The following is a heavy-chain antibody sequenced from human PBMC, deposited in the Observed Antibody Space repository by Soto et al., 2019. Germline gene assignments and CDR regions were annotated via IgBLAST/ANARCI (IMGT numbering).Heavy chain of an antibody. Sequence: SVTLSLTCTVSAGSISSSSYYWGWIRQPPGKGLEWIGSIYYSGSTYYNPSLKSRVTISVDKSKNQFSLKLSSVSAADTAVYYCARHHSQLRFLEPNFDYWRQGTLVTVSS. V-gene: IGHV4-39*01. CDR1: AGSISSSSYY. J-gene: IGHJ4*02. CDR3: ARHHSQLRFLEPNFDY. CDR2: IYYSGST. D-gene: IGHD3-3*01.